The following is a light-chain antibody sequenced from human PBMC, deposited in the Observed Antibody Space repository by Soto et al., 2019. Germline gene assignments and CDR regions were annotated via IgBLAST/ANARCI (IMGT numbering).Light chain of an antibody. CDR2: GTS. V-gene: IGKV3D-11*02. CDR3: HQRSSWTIT. J-gene: IGKJ5*01. Sequence: EIVLTQSPATLSLSPGERATLSCRASQSVSSNYLAWYQQTPGQTPRXXIYGTSNREPGIPARFSGSGAGTECTLTISSLEPEDVEVDYCHQRSSWTITFGQGTRLEIK. CDR1: QSVSSNY.